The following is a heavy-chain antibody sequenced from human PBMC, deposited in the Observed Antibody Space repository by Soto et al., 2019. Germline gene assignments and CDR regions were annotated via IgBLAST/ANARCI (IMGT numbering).Heavy chain of an antibody. CDR1: GGTFSSYA. V-gene: IGHV1-69*13. CDR2: IIPIFGTA. J-gene: IGHJ4*02. D-gene: IGHD5-18*01. Sequence: ASVKVSCKASGGTFSSYAISWVRQAPGQGLEWMGGIIPIFGTANYAQKFQGRVTITADESTSTAYMELSSLRSEDTAVYYCATSYSYGYFSVDYWGQGTLVTVSS. CDR3: ATSYSYGYFSVDY.